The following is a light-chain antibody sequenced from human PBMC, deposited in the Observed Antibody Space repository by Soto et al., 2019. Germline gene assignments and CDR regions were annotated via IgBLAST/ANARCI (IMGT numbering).Light chain of an antibody. CDR3: MQALQTPLT. V-gene: IGKV2-28*01. Sequence: EIVMTQSRLSLPVTPGEPASTSCRSSQSLLHRIGYNYLDWYLQKPGHSPQLLIYLGSDRASWVPDRFRGRGSGTDFTLKISRVEAEDVGVYYCMQALQTPLTFGGGTRVDIK. CDR1: QSLLHRIGYNY. CDR2: LGS. J-gene: IGKJ4*01.